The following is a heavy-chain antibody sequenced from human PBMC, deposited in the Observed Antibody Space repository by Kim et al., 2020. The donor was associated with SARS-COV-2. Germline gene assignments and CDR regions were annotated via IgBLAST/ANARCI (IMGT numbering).Heavy chain of an antibody. V-gene: IGHV3-23*01. J-gene: IGHJ5*02. D-gene: IGHD6-13*01. CDR3: AKDLGIAAAGIHWFDP. Sequence: SGKGRFTISRDNAKNTLYLQMNSLRAEDTAVYYCAKDLGIAAAGIHWFDPWGQGTLVTVSS.